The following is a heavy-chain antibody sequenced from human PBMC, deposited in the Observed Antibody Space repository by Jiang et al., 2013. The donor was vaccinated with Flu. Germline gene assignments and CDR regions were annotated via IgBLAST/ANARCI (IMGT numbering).Heavy chain of an antibody. D-gene: IGHD5-12*01. J-gene: IGHJ4*02. CDR1: GFTFSSYA. CDR3: VKDSGGYSGYDFDY. Sequence: QLVESGGGPWSSLGGPVRLSCSASGFTFSSYAMHWVRQAPGKGLEYVSAISSNGGSTYYADSVKGRFTISRDNSKNTLYLQMSSLRAEGTAVYYCVKDSGGYSGYDFDYWGQGTLVTVSS. CDR2: ISSNGGST. V-gene: IGHV3-64D*08.